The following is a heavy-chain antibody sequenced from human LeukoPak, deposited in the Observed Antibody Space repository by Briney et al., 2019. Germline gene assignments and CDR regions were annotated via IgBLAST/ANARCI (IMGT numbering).Heavy chain of an antibody. CDR2: IKQDGSQK. CDR3: ARPSSGWYGGNY. CDR1: GFNFSSSW. D-gene: IGHD6-19*01. J-gene: IGHJ4*02. V-gene: IGHV3-7*01. Sequence: GGSLRLSRAASGFNFSSSWMSWFRQVPGKGLEWVANIKQDGSQKYYVDSVKGRFTISRDNAKNSLYLQMNSLRVEDTAVYYCARPSSGWYGGNYWGQGTLVTVSS.